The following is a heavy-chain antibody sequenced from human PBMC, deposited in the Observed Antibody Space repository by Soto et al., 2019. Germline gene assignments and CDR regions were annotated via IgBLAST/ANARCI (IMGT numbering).Heavy chain of an antibody. CDR2: IWYDGSNK. V-gene: IGHV3-33*01. Sequence: QVQLVESGGGVVQPGRSLRLSCAASGFTFSSYGMHWVRQAPGKGLEWVAVIWYDGSNKYYADSVKGRFTISRDNSKNTLYLQMNSMRAEDTAVYYCASSTKPAYFDWLFDYWGQGTLVTVSS. CDR3: ASSTKPAYFDWLFDY. D-gene: IGHD3-9*01. J-gene: IGHJ4*02. CDR1: GFTFSSYG.